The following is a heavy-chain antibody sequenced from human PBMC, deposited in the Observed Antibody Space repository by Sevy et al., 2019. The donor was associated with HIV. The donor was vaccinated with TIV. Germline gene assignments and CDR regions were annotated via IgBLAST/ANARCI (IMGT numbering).Heavy chain of an antibody. CDR1: GFTFSSYA. D-gene: IGHD2-15*01. CDR2: ISYDGSNK. V-gene: IGHV3-30-3*01. J-gene: IGHJ3*02. Sequence: GGSLRLSCAASGFTFSSYAMHWVRQAPGKGLEWVAVISYDGSNKYYADSVKGRFTISRDNSKNTLYLQMNSLRPEDTAVYYCARDSGNSGDAFDIWGQGTMVTVSS. CDR3: ARDSGNSGDAFDI.